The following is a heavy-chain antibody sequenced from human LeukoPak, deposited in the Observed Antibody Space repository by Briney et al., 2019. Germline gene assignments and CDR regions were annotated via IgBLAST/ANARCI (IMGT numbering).Heavy chain of an antibody. Sequence: GASVKVSCKASGHTSTTYAIHWVRQAPGQGLEWMGWINAGNGNIKYSQKLQGRVTITGDTSASTAYMELSSLRSEDTAVYYCARTYHYDSSGYYSLAPFDYWGQGTLVTVSS. J-gene: IGHJ4*02. CDR1: GHTSTTYA. CDR3: ARTYHYDSSGYYSLAPFDY. CDR2: INAGNGNI. V-gene: IGHV1-3*01. D-gene: IGHD3-22*01.